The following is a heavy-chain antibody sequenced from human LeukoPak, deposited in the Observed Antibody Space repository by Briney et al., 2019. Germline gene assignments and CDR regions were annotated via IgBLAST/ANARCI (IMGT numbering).Heavy chain of an antibody. CDR3: ARSHSSAFAWGFDI. J-gene: IGHJ3*02. CDR2: IYGGGDT. V-gene: IGHV3-53*01. Sequence: PGGSLRLSCEASGFSVSVNFMSWVRQAPGKGLECISLIYGGGDTYYADSVKGRFTISRDNSKNTLYLQMNSLRAEDTAVYYCARSHSSAFAWGFDIWGQGTRVTVSS. D-gene: IGHD6-19*01. CDR1: GFSVSVNF.